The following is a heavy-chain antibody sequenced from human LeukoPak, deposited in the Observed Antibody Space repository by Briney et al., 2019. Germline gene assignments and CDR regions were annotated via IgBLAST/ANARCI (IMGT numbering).Heavy chain of an antibody. CDR2: IYSGGST. CDR1: GFTVSSNY. D-gene: IGHD3-22*01. Sequence: PGGSLRLSCAASGFTVSSNYMSWVRQAPGKGLEWVSVIYSGGSTYYADSVKGRFTTSRDNSKNTLYLQMNSLRAEDTAVYYCARVLYDSSGYPLDYWGQGTLVTVSS. V-gene: IGHV3-66*01. CDR3: ARVLYDSSGYPLDY. J-gene: IGHJ4*02.